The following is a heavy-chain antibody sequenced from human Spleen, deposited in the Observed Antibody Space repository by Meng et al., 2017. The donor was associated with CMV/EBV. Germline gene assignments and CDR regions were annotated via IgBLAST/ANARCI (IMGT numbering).Heavy chain of an antibody. CDR1: GSTFTGYY. V-gene: IGHV1-2*06. D-gene: IGHD4-17*01. CDR2: INPNSGGT. J-gene: IGHJ5*02. CDR3: AGATTVRPYNWFDP. Sequence: KASGSTFTGYYMHWVRQAPGQGLEWMGRINPNSGGTNYAQKFQGRVTMTRDTSISTAYMELSRLRSDDTAVYYCAGATTVRPYNWFDPWGQGTLVTVSS.